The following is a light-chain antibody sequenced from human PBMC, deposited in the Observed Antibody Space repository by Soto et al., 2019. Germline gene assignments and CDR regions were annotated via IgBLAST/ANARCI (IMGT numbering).Light chain of an antibody. J-gene: IGKJ1*01. CDR2: GAS. CDR1: QSVSSN. CDR3: QQYNNWPQT. V-gene: IGKV3-15*01. Sequence: DIVMTQSPATLSVSPGERATLSCRASQSVSSNFAWYQQKPGQAPRLLIYGASTRATGIPARFSGSGSGTEFTLTISSLHSEDFAVYYCQQYNNWPQTFGQGTKVEIK.